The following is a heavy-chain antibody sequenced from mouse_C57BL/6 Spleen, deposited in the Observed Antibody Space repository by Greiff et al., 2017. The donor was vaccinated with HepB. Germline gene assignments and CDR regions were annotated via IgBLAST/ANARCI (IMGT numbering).Heavy chain of an antibody. CDR1: GYSITSGYY. D-gene: IGHD1-3*01. CDR3: SIIIKGRYYFDY. J-gene: IGHJ2*01. V-gene: IGHV3-6*01. CDR2: ISYDGSN. Sequence: EESGPGLVKPSQSLSLTCSVTGYSITSGYYWNWIRQFPGNKLEWMGYISYDGSNNYNPSLKNRISITRDTSKNQFFLKLNSVTTEDTATYYCSIIIKGRYYFDYWGQGTTLTVSS.